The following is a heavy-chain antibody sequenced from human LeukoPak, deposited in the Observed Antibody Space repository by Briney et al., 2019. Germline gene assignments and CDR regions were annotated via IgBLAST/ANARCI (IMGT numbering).Heavy chain of an antibody. CDR2: IYHSGST. CDR1: GGSISSSNW. Sequence: PSETLSLTCAVSGGSISSSNWWSWVRQPPGKGLEWIGEIYHSGSTNYNPSLKSRDTISVDKSKNQFSLKLSSVTAADTAVYYCASIGYYYDSSGYYEDYWGQGTLVTVSS. CDR3: ASIGYYYDSSGYYEDY. J-gene: IGHJ4*02. V-gene: IGHV4-4*02. D-gene: IGHD3-22*01.